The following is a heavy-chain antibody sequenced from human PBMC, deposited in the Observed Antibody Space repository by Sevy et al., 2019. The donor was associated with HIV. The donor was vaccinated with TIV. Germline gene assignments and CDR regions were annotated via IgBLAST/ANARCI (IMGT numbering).Heavy chain of an antibody. V-gene: IGHV3-23*01. Sequence: GGSLRLSCAASGFTFSNYAMSWVRQAPGKGLEWVSGISDSAYNTYYADSVKGRFTISRDNSKNYLYLQMNSLRAEDTAVYYCTKDEAYTVATSYYFDYWGQGPLVTVSS. D-gene: IGHD5-12*01. CDR3: TKDEAYTVATSYYFDY. J-gene: IGHJ4*02. CDR2: ISDSAYNT. CDR1: GFTFSNYA.